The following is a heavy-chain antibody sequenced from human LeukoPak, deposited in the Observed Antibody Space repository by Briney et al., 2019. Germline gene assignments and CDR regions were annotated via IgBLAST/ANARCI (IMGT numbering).Heavy chain of an antibody. V-gene: IGHV3-73*01. Sequence: GGSLRLSCAASGFTFSGSAMHWVRQASGKGLEWVGRIRSKANSYATAYAASVKGRFTISRDDSKNTAYLQMNSLKTEDTAVYYCTRPSFGPGADYWGQGTLVTVSS. D-gene: IGHD1-26*01. CDR3: TRPSFGPGADY. CDR1: GFTFSGSA. CDR2: IRSKANSYAT. J-gene: IGHJ4*02.